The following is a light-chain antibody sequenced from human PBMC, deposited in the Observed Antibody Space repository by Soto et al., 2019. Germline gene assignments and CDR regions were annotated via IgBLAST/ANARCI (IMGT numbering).Light chain of an antibody. V-gene: IGKV3-15*01. Sequence: EIVMTQFPGTLSVSPGERATLSCRASQSVSSNLAWYQQKPGQAPRLLIYGASTRASGIPARFSGSGSGTEFTLTISSLQSEDFAVYYCQQYNNWPPITFGQGTRLEIK. CDR1: QSVSSN. J-gene: IGKJ5*01. CDR2: GAS. CDR3: QQYNNWPPIT.